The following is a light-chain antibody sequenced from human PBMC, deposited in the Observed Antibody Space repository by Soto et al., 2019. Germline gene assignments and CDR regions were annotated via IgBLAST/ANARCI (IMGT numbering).Light chain of an antibody. J-gene: IGLJ1*01. CDR1: SSNIGGNP. CDR2: INT. Sequence: QSVLTQPPSASGTPGQRVTISCSGSSSNIGGNPVNWYQQLPGTAPRLIIFINTERPSGVPDRFSGSRSGTSASLAISGLQSEDEADYYCAAWDDSVNGPSYVFGTGTKLTVL. V-gene: IGLV1-44*01. CDR3: AAWDDSVNGPSYV.